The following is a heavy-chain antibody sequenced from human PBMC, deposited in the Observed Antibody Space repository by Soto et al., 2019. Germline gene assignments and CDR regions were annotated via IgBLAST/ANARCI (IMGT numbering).Heavy chain of an antibody. D-gene: IGHD6-6*01. CDR3: ARDYSSSSNYYYYYGMDV. CDR2: IYYSGST. CDR1: GGSVSSGSYF. V-gene: IGHV4-61*01. Sequence: QVQLQESGPGLVKPSETLSLTCTVSGGSVSSGSYFWSRIRQPPGKGLEWIGYIYYSGSTNYNPSLKSRVTISVDTSKNQFSLKLSSVTAADTAVYYCARDYSSSSNYYYYYGMDVWGQGTTVTVSS. J-gene: IGHJ6*02.